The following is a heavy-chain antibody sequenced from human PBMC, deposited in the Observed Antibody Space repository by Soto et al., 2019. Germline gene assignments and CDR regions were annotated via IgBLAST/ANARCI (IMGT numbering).Heavy chain of an antibody. J-gene: IGHJ4*02. CDR2: IYHSGST. CDR1: GGSISSSNW. V-gene: IGHV4-4*02. Sequence: SETLSLTCAVSGGSISSSNWWSWVRQPPGKGLEWIEEIYHSGSTNYNPSLKSRVTISVDKSKNQFSLKLSSVTAADTAVYYCARISPTVLLRCFDYWGPGTLVSVSS. D-gene: IGHD4-17*01. CDR3: ARISPTVLLRCFDY.